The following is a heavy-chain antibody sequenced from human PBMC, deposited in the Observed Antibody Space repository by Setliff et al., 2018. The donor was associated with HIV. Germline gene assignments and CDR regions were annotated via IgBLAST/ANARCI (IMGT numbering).Heavy chain of an antibody. CDR3: ARDRNCGNGCYSSADH. V-gene: IGHV4-59*12. CDR1: GDSIRGYY. CDR2: VFYTGFA. Sequence: SETLSLTCTVPGDSIRGYYWSWIRQPPGKGLEWMGYVFYTGFAAYNPSLKSRLTISVDTSKSQFSLRLTSVTAADTAVYYCARDRNCGNGCYSSADHWGLGTLVTVSS. J-gene: IGHJ4*02. D-gene: IGHD2-21*01.